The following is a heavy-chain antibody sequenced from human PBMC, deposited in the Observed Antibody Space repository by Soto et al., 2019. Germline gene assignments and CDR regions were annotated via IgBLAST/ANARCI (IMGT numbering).Heavy chain of an antibody. CDR2: IRSKAYGGTT. CDR1: GFTFGDYA. V-gene: IGHV3-49*04. D-gene: IGHD1-26*01. CDR3: TRDLGAPDY. Sequence: SLRLSCTASGFTFGDYAMSWVRQAPGKGLEWVGFIRSKAYGGTTEYAASVKGRFTISRDDSKSIAYLQMNSLKTEDTAVYYCTRDLGAPDYWGQGTLVTVSS. J-gene: IGHJ4*02.